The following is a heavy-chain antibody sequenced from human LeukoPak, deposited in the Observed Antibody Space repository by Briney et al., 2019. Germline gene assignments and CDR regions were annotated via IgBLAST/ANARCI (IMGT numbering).Heavy chain of an antibody. CDR3: ARDRPNYDSSGGDAFDI. Sequence: GGSLRLSCAASGFTFSSYAMNWVRQAPGKGLEWVSAISGSGGSTYYADSVKGRFTISRDNSKNTLYLQMNSLRAEDTAVYYCARDRPNYDSSGGDAFDIWGQGTMVTVSS. D-gene: IGHD3-22*01. V-gene: IGHV3-23*01. CDR2: ISGSGGST. CDR1: GFTFSSYA. J-gene: IGHJ3*02.